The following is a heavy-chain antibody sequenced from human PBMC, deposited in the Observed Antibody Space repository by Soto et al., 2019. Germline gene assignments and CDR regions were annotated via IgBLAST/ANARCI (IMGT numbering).Heavy chain of an antibody. V-gene: IGHV4-59*01. CDR3: ARSQSPGYYGMEV. J-gene: IGHJ6*01. Sequence: SETLSLTCTFSVVSISSYYWSCIRHPPGKGLEWIGYIYYSGSTNYNPSLKSRVTISVDTSKNQFSLKLSSVTAADTAVYYCARSQSPGYYGMEVWGQGTTVTVSS. D-gene: IGHD7-27*01. CDR1: VVSISSYY. CDR2: IYYSGST.